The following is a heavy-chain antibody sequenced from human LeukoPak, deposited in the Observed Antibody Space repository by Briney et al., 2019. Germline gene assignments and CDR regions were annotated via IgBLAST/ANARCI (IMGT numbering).Heavy chain of an antibody. V-gene: IGHV1-2*02. D-gene: IGHD2-2*01. CDR2: INPNSGGT. J-gene: IGHJ4*02. Sequence: ASVKVSCKASGYTFTGYYMHWVRQAPGQGLEGMGWINPNSGGTNYAQKFQGRVTMTRDTSISTAYMELSRLRSDNTAVYYCARAPSYCSSTSCYFLSFDYWGQGTLVTVSS. CDR1: GYTFTGYY. CDR3: ARAPSYCSSTSCYFLSFDY.